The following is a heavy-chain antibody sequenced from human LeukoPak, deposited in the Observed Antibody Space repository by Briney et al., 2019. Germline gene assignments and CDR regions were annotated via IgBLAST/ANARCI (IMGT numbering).Heavy chain of an antibody. D-gene: IGHD5-24*01. CDR2: ITANAGDT. CDR3: ARDPIRADGYNMDY. V-gene: IGHV1-2*02. CDR1: GHTSTDYS. J-gene: IGHJ4*02. Sequence: ASVKVSCKASGHTSTDYSIHWVRQAPGQGLEWMGCITANAGDTKYAQKFQGRVTMTRETSISTAYMEVSSLRSDDTAMYYCARDPIRADGYNMDYWGEGTLVSVGS.